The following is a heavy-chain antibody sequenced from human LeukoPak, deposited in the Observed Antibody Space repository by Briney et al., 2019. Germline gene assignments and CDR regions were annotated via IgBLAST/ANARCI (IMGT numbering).Heavy chain of an antibody. D-gene: IGHD3-10*01. V-gene: IGHV3-49*04. CDR3: TRDERGSGPSYWFDP. Sequence: GGSLRLSCTASGFTFGDYAMSWVRQAPGKGLEWVGFIRSKAYGGTTEYAVSVKDRFTISRDDSKSIAYLQMNSLKTEDTAVYYCTRDERGSGPSYWFDPWGQGTLVTVSS. CDR1: GFTFGDYA. J-gene: IGHJ5*02. CDR2: IRSKAYGGTT.